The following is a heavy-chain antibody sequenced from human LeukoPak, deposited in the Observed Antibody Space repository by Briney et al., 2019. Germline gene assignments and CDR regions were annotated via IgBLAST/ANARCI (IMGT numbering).Heavy chain of an antibody. CDR3: ARDSRVAVAGTSWFDP. J-gene: IGHJ5*02. V-gene: IGHV3-30*04. CDR1: GFTFSSYA. D-gene: IGHD6-19*01. Sequence: GGSLRLSCAASGFTFSSYAMHWVRQAPGKGLEWVAVISYDGSNKYYADSVKGRFTISRDSSKNTLYLQMNSLRAEDTAVYYCARDSRVAVAGTSWFDPWGQGTLVTVSS. CDR2: ISYDGSNK.